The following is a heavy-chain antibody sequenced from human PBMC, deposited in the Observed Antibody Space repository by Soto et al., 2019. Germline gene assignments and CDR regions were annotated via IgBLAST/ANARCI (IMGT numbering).Heavy chain of an antibody. CDR3: AKDRTSGYDFPEYYFDY. D-gene: IGHD3-22*01. Sequence: GGSLRLSCAASGFTFSSYAMSWVRQAPGKGLEWVSAISGSGGSTYYADSVKGRFTSSRDNSKNTLYLQMNSLRAEDTAVYYCAKDRTSGYDFPEYYFDYWGQGTLVTVSS. CDR1: GFTFSSYA. CDR2: ISGSGGST. V-gene: IGHV3-23*01. J-gene: IGHJ4*02.